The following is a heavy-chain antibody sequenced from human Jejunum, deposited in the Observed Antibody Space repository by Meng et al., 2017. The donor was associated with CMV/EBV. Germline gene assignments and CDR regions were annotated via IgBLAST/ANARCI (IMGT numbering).Heavy chain of an antibody. CDR2: IYYSGRA. D-gene: IGHD6-19*01. V-gene: IGHV4-30-2*01. CDR1: GGSLSSGTNP. J-gene: IGHJ4*01. CDR3: ARVAVAGTRTDVDY. Sequence: SGGSLSSGTNPWTLIRQPPGKGLEWIGSIYYSGRAYYNSSLRSRVPISIDGSKNEFSLKLNSVTAADPAVYYCARVAVAGTRTDVDYWG.